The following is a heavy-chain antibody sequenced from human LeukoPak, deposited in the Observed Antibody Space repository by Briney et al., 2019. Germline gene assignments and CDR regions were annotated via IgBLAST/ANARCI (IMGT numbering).Heavy chain of an antibody. CDR2: ISSGSKTV. Sequence: TGGSLRLSCAASGFTFSDYYMSWIRQAPGKGLEWVSYISSGSKTVYYADSVKGPFTISRDNARNSLYLQMNNLRAEDTAVYYCVRERGYSSSWYTFWGQGTLVTVSS. J-gene: IGHJ4*02. CDR1: GFTFSDYY. CDR3: VRERGYSSSWYTF. V-gene: IGHV3-11*04. D-gene: IGHD6-13*01.